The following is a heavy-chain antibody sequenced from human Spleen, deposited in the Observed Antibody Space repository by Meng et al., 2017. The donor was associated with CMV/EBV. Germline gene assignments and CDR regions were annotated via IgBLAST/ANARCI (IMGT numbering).Heavy chain of an antibody. Sequence: SETLSLTCTVSGGSISSSSYYWGWIRQPPGKGLEWIGSIYYSGSTYYNPSLKSRVTISVDTSKNQFSLKLSSVTAADTAVYYCAREPLGLELAFDIWGQGTMVTVSS. V-gene: IGHV4-39*07. J-gene: IGHJ3*02. CDR2: IYYSGST. D-gene: IGHD1-26*01. CDR3: AREPLGLELAFDI. CDR1: GGSISSSSYY.